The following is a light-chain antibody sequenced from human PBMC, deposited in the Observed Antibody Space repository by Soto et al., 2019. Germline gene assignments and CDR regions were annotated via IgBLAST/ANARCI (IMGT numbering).Light chain of an antibody. J-gene: IGLJ2*01. CDR3: SSYTSSSTRV. V-gene: IGLV2-14*01. Sequence: SALTQPASVSGSPGQSITISCTGTGSDVGGYNYVSWYQQHPGKAPKLMIYDVSNRPSGVSNRFSGSKSGNTASLTISGLQAEDEADYYCSSYTSSSTRVFGGGTKLTVL. CDR2: DVS. CDR1: GSDVGGYNY.